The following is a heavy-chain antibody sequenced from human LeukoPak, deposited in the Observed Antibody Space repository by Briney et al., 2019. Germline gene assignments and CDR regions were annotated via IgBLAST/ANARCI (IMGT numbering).Heavy chain of an antibody. CDR1: GYTSTSYG. CDR2: ISAYNGNT. D-gene: IGHD6-6*01. Sequence: ASVKVSCKASGYTSTSYGISWVRQAPGQGLEWMGWISAYNGNTNYAQKLQGRVTMTTDTSTSTAYMELRSLRSDDTAVYYCARDWEGYSSSLLTIGDYYYYMDVWGKGTTVTVSS. V-gene: IGHV1-18*01. CDR3: ARDWEGYSSSLLTIGDYYYYMDV. J-gene: IGHJ6*03.